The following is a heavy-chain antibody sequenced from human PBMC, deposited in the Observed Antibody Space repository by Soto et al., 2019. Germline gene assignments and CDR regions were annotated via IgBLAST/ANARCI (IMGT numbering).Heavy chain of an antibody. V-gene: IGHV1-2*04. CDR2: INPNSGGT. CDR3: AIGLNYYGSGPRPTYGMDV. J-gene: IGHJ6*02. CDR1: GYTFTGYY. Sequence: ASVKVSCKASGYTFTGYYMHWVRQAPGQGLEWMGWINPNSGGTNYAQKFQGWVTMTRDTSISTAYMELSRLRSDDTAVYYCAIGLNYYGSGPRPTYGMDVWGQGTTVTVSS. D-gene: IGHD3-10*01.